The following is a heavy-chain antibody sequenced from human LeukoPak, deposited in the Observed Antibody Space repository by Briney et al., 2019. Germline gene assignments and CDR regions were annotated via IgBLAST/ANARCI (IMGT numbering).Heavy chain of an antibody. CDR1: GGSVSSGSYY. V-gene: IGHV4-61*01. J-gene: IGHJ4*02. Sequence: SETLSLTCTVSGGSVSSGSYYWSWIRQPPGKGLEWIGYIYYSGSTNYNPSLKSRVTISVDTFKNQFSLKLSSVTAADTAVYYCAIRGYSGYDLFDYWGQGTLVTVSS. CDR3: AIRGYSGYDLFDY. CDR2: IYYSGST. D-gene: IGHD5-12*01.